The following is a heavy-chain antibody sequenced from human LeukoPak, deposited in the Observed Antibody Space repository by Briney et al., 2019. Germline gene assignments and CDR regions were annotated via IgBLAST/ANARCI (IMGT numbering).Heavy chain of an antibody. CDR3: KQKTAYDILTGYHKNYFDY. J-gene: IGHJ4*02. V-gene: IGHV1-18*01. Sequence: ASVKVSCKASGYTFTSYGISWVRQAPGQGLDWMGWISAYNGNTNYAQKLQGRVTMTTDTSTSTAYMELRSLRSDDTAVFFCKQKTAYDILTGYHKNYFDYWGQGTLVTVSS. D-gene: IGHD3-9*01. CDR2: ISAYNGNT. CDR1: GYTFTSYG.